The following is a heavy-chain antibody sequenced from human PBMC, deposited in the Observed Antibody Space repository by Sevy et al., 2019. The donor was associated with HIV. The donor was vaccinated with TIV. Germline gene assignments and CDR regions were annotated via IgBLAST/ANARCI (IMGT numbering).Heavy chain of an antibody. Sequence: ASVKVSCKVSGYTLTELSMHWVRQAPGNGLEWMGSFDPEDGETIYAQKFQGRVTMTEDTSADTAYMELSSLRSEDTAVYFCATTKDYYDSSGCPFDYWGQGTLVTVSS. CDR2: FDPEDGET. J-gene: IGHJ4*02. CDR1: GYTLTELS. V-gene: IGHV1-24*01. CDR3: ATTKDYYDSSGCPFDY. D-gene: IGHD3-22*01.